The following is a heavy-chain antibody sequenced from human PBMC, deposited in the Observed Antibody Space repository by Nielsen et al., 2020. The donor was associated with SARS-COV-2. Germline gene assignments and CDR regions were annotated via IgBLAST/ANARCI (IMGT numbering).Heavy chain of an antibody. Sequence: LRLSCAVSGGSISSGGYSWSWIRQPPGKGLEWIGYIYYSGSTYYNPSLKSRVTISVDTSKNQFSLKLSSVTAADTAVYYCAGDYRRNYYYGMDVWGQGTTVTVSS. V-gene: IGHV4-31*11. CDR1: GGSISSGGYS. J-gene: IGHJ6*02. D-gene: IGHD4-11*01. CDR3: AGDYRRNYYYGMDV. CDR2: IYYSGST.